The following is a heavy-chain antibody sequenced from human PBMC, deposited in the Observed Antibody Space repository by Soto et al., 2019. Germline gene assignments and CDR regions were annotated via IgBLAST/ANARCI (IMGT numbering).Heavy chain of an antibody. D-gene: IGHD3-9*01. CDR3: ARENRCNYVILTGYSDYYYYGMDV. CDR1: GGSISSYY. J-gene: IGHJ6*02. Sequence: PSETLSLTCTVSGGSISSYYWSWIRQPPGKRLEWIGYIYYSRSTNYNPSLKSRITISVDTSKNQFSMKQNSVTAEDTAMYYSARENRCNYVILTGYSDYYYYGMDVWGQGTTVTVSS. CDR2: IYYSRST. V-gene: IGHV4-59*01.